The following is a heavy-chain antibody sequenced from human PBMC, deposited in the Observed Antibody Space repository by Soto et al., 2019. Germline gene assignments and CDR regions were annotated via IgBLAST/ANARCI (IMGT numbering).Heavy chain of an antibody. Sequence: QVQLQESGPGLLKPSQTLSLTCTVTLGSISSGNYYWSWIRQPPGKGLEWIGYVYYSGSDSYSPSLKSRVTISLDTSKNQFSLKLSSVTAADTAVYYCARTPKGRQLVRESGYFDYWGQGTLVTVSS. CDR1: LGSISSGNYY. CDR3: ARTPKGRQLVRESGYFDY. J-gene: IGHJ4*02. V-gene: IGHV4-30-4*01. CDR2: VYYSGSD. D-gene: IGHD6-13*01.